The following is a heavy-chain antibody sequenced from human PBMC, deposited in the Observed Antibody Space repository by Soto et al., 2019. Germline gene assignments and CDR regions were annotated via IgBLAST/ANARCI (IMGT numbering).Heavy chain of an antibody. D-gene: IGHD4-17*01. CDR2: INAGNGNT. V-gene: IGHV1-3*01. CDR1: GXXXXXXX. J-gene: IGHJ4*02. Sequence: ASVKVSCKASGXXXXXXXMHWVRQAPGQRLEWMGWINAGNGNTKYSQKFQGRVTITRDTSASTAYMELSSLRSEDTAVYYCASESYGGEFDYWGQGTLVTVSS. CDR3: ASESYGGEFDY.